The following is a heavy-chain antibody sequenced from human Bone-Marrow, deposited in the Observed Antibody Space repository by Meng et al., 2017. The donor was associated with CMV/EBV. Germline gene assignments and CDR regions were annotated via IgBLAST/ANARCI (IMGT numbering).Heavy chain of an antibody. CDR2: ISGSGGST. V-gene: IGHV3-23*01. J-gene: IGHJ4*02. Sequence: GESLKISCAASGFTFSSYWMSWVRQAPGKGLEWVSAISGSGGSTYYADSVKGRFTISRDNSKNTLYLQMNSLRAEDTAVYYCATGGIAALDYWGQGTLVTVSS. CDR3: ATGGIAALDY. D-gene: IGHD6-13*01. CDR1: GFTFSSYW.